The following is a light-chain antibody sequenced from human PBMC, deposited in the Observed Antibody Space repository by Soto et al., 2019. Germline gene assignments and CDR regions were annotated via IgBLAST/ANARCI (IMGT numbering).Light chain of an antibody. CDR3: QQYVISVT. Sequence: EIVLTQSPGTLSLSPGETATLSYRASQTIGSTYLAWYQQKPGQAPRLLIFGSSNRATGIPDRFSGSGSGTDFTLSISRLEPEDFAVYYCQQYVISVTFGQGTRLEIK. CDR1: QTIGSTY. V-gene: IGKV3-20*01. J-gene: IGKJ5*01. CDR2: GSS.